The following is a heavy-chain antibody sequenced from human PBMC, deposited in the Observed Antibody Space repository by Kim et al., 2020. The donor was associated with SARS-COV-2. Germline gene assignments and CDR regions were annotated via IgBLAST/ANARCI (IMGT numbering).Heavy chain of an antibody. Sequence: PSPKSRATISVDTAKNQVSLKLSSVPAADTAVYYCARGYCSGGSCYWGFDPWGQGTLVTVSS. J-gene: IGHJ5*02. CDR3: ARGYCSGGSCYWGFDP. D-gene: IGHD2-15*01. V-gene: IGHV4-34*04.